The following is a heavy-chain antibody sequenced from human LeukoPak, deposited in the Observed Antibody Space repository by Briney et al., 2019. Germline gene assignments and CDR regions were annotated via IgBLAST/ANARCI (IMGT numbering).Heavy chain of an antibody. Sequence: PSETLSLTCTVSGGSISSGDYYWSWIRQPPGKGLEWIGYIYYSGSTYCNPSLKSRVTISVDTSKNQFSLKLSSVTAADTAVYYCARVGATRGFLGYWGQGTLVTVSS. V-gene: IGHV4-30-4*08. J-gene: IGHJ4*02. D-gene: IGHD1-26*01. CDR2: IYYSGST. CDR1: GGSISSGDYY. CDR3: ARVGATRGFLGY.